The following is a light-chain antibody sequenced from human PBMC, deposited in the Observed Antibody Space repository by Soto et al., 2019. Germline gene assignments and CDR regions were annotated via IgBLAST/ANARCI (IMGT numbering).Light chain of an antibody. Sequence: QMTQSPSSLSASVGDRVTITCRASHDISTHLNWYQQMPGKAPKLLIYESSNVQTGVPSRFSGRGSGTEFVFTITNLQPEDIGTYYCQQYDNVGITFGQGTRL. J-gene: IGKJ5*01. CDR1: HDISTH. CDR3: QQYDNVGIT. V-gene: IGKV1-33*01. CDR2: ESS.